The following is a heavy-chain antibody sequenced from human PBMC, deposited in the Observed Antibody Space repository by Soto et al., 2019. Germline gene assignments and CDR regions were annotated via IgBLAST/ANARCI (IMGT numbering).Heavy chain of an antibody. Sequence: GGSLRLSCAASGFTFSSCNMNWVRQAPGKGLEWVSYISSSSTIYYADSVKGRFTISRDTAKKSLYLQMNSLRAEDTAVYYCESRYGDLDYWGQGTLVTVSS. D-gene: IGHD4-17*01. CDR3: ESRYGDLDY. J-gene: IGHJ4*02. CDR1: GFTFSSCN. CDR2: ISSSSTI. V-gene: IGHV3-48*01.